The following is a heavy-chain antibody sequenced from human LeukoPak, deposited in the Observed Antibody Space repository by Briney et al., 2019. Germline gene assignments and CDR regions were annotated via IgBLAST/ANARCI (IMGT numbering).Heavy chain of an antibody. CDR1: GGTFSSYA. D-gene: IGHD5-18*01. Sequence: GASVKVSCKASGGTFSSYAISWVRQAPGQGLERMGGIIPIFGTANYAQKFQGRVTITADESTSTAYMELSSLRSEDTAVYYCARGDTAMARFDYWGQGTLVTVSS. V-gene: IGHV1-69*13. CDR2: IIPIFGTA. CDR3: ARGDTAMARFDY. J-gene: IGHJ4*02.